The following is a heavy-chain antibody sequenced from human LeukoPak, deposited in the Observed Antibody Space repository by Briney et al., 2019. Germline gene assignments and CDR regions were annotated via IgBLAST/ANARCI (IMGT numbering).Heavy chain of an antibody. Sequence: GGSLRLSCAASGFTFSSYWMSWVRQAPGKGLEWVANIKQDGSEKYYVDSVKGRFTISRDNSKNTLYLQMNSLRAEGTAVYYCANGYSGSRSFDIWGQETMATVSS. CDR3: ANGYSGSRSFDI. CDR2: IKQDGSEK. CDR1: GFTFSSYW. D-gene: IGHD1-26*01. V-gene: IGHV3-7*01. J-gene: IGHJ3*02.